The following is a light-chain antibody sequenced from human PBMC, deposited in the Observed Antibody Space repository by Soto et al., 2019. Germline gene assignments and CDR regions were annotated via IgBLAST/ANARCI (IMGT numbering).Light chain of an antibody. CDR3: AAWDDSLSVYD. V-gene: IGLV1-44*01. Sequence: QSALAQPPSASGTPGQGVTISCSGSTSNIGSNTVNWYQHLPGTAPKLLIYTSTQRPSGVPDRFTASKSGTSASLAISGLRSEDEADYYCAAWDDSLSVYDFGNGTKVTVL. CDR2: TST. J-gene: IGLJ1*01. CDR1: TSNIGSNT.